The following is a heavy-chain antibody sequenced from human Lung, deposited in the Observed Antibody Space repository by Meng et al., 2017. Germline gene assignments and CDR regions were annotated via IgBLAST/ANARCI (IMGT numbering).Heavy chain of an antibody. D-gene: IGHD6-19*01. J-gene: IGHJ4*02. CDR1: GDSVSSNSAA. CDR3: ARSQQWLDS. Sequence: QLHLQQSGPGLLKPSQPFSPTCAFPGDSVSSNSAAWTWIRQSPSRGLEWLGRTYYRSKWYNGYAVSVRSRITINPDTSKNQFSLQLNSVTPEDTAVYYCARSQQWLDSWGQGTLVTVSS. V-gene: IGHV6-1*01. CDR2: TYYRSKWYN.